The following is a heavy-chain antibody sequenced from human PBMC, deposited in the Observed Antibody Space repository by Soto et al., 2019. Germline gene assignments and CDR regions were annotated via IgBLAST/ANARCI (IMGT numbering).Heavy chain of an antibody. J-gene: IGHJ4*02. D-gene: IGHD6-13*01. CDR2: ISYDGSNK. Sequence: VQLVESGGGVVQPGRSLRLSCAASGFTFSSYGMHWVRQAPGKGLEWVAVISYDGSNKYYADSVKGRFTISRDNSKNTLYLQMNSLRAEDTAVYYCAKDEEGAAAGRIDYWGQGTLVTVFS. CDR3: AKDEEGAAAGRIDY. CDR1: GFTFSSYG. V-gene: IGHV3-30*18.